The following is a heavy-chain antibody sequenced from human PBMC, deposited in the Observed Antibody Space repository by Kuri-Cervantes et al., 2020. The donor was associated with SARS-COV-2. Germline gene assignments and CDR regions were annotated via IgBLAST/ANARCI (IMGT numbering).Heavy chain of an antibody. J-gene: IGHJ2*01. V-gene: IGHV4-34*01. CDR1: GGSLSYYY. Sequence: GSLRLSCEVYGGSLSYYYWSWVRQPPGKGLEWIGEINHSGSTNYNPSLKSRVTISGDTSKNQLSLKLSSVTAADTAVYYCARAELGLGWFFDLWGRGTLVTVSS. CDR2: INHSGST. CDR3: ARAELGLGWFFDL. D-gene: IGHD6-13*01.